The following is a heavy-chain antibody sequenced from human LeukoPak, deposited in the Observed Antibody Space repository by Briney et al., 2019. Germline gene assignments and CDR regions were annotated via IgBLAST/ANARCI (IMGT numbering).Heavy chain of an antibody. CDR3: AGLTSTDVCRGCGPPPYYYGMDV. CDR2: ISSSSSYI. CDR1: GFTFSSYS. V-gene: IGHV3-21*01. J-gene: IGHJ6*02. D-gene: IGHD2-15*01. Sequence: PGGSLRLSCAASGFTFSSYSMNWVRQAPGKGLEWVSSISSSSSYIYYADSVKGRFTISRDNAKNLLYLQMNSLRAEDTAVYYCAGLTSTDVCRGCGPPPYYYGMDVWGQGTTVTVSS.